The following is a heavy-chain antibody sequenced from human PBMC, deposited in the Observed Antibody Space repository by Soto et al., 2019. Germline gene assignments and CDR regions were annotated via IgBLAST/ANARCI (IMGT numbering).Heavy chain of an antibody. CDR2: INWNGGSK. CDR3: ARDRVVLVPSARMDV. Sequence: EVQLVESGGGVVRPGGSLRLSCAASGFTFGDYGMSWVRQAPGKGLEWVSGINWNGGSKGYADAVKGRFTISRDNAKNSLFLQMNSLRAEDTALYYCARDRVVLVPSARMDVWGQGTTVTVSS. D-gene: IGHD2-2*01. CDR1: GFTFGDYG. J-gene: IGHJ6*02. V-gene: IGHV3-20*04.